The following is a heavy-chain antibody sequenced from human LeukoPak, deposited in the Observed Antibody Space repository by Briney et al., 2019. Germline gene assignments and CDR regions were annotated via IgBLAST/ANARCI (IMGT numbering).Heavy chain of an antibody. CDR1: GGSISNENW. CDR3: AGSPIGYGMDV. V-gene: IGHV4-4*02. CDR2: IYHSGST. Sequence: PSETLSLTCAVSGGSISNENWWGWVRQPPGKGLEWIGEIYHSGSTDYIPSLKSRVTISVDKSKNQFSLKLTSVTAADTAVYYCAGSPIGYGMDVWGQGTTVTVSS. J-gene: IGHJ6*02.